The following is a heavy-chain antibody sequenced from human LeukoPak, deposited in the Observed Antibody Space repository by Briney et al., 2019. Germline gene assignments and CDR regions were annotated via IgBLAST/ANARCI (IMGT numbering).Heavy chain of an antibody. CDR1: GVSISRHY. V-gene: IGHV4-34*01. CDR3: ARARSGYGFDP. J-gene: IGHJ5*02. D-gene: IGHD5-12*01. CDR2: INHSGST. Sequence: SETLSLTCTVSGVSISRHYWSWLRQPPGKGLEWIGEINHSGSTNYNPSLKSRVTISVDTSKNQLSLKPSSATAADTAVYYCARARSGYGFDPWGQGTLVTVSS.